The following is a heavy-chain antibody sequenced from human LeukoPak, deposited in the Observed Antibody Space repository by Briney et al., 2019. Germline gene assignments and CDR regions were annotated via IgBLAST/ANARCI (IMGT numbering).Heavy chain of an antibody. CDR3: ARDWTYYDGFGI. J-gene: IGHJ3*02. CDR2: IYYSGST. V-gene: IGHV4-39*07. D-gene: IGHD3/OR15-3a*01. CDR1: GGSISSSTYY. Sequence: SETLSLTCTVSGGSISSSTYYWGWIRQPPGEGLEWIGSIYYSGSTYYNPSLNSRVTISVDTSKNQFSLKLSSVTAADTAVYYCARDWTYYDGFGIWGQGTMVTVSS.